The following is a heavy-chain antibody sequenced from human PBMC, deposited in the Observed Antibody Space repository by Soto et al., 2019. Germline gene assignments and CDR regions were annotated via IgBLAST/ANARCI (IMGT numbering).Heavy chain of an antibody. J-gene: IGHJ4*02. CDR2: IAAIGGGT. D-gene: IGHD2-15*01. Sequence: EVQMLESGGGLVQPGGSLRLSCAVSGVIFSNYAMSWVRQAPGKGLEWVSAIAAIGGGTYYADSVKGRFTISRDNSKNTLYLQMNGLRAEDTAVYYCAKIGTDSPLDYWGQGTLVTVSS. V-gene: IGHV3-23*01. CDR1: GVIFSNYA. CDR3: AKIGTDSPLDY.